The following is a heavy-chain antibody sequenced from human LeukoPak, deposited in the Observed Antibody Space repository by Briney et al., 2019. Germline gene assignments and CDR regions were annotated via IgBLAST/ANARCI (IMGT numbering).Heavy chain of an antibody. J-gene: IGHJ4*02. Sequence: PGGSLRLSCAASGFTFRSYAMNWVRQAPGKGLEWVAVISYDGSNKYYADSVKGRFIIPRDNSKNTLYLQMNSLRAEDTAVYYCARDVCSSTSCYIGRLDYWGQGTLVTVSS. CDR1: GFTFRSYA. CDR3: ARDVCSSTSCYIGRLDY. CDR2: ISYDGSNK. V-gene: IGHV3-30-3*01. D-gene: IGHD2-2*02.